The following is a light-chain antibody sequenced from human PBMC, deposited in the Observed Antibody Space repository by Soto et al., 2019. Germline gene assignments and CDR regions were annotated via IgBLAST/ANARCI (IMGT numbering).Light chain of an antibody. CDR3: QQRINWPRT. J-gene: IGKJ1*01. CDR1: QSVRSS. V-gene: IGKV3-11*01. Sequence: EIVLTQSPATLSLSPGDRATLSCRASQSVRSSLAWFQQKPGQPPRLLIFDASDRATGIPARFSGSGSGTDFTLTISSLEPEDFAIYFCQQRINWPRTFGQGTKVEIK. CDR2: DAS.